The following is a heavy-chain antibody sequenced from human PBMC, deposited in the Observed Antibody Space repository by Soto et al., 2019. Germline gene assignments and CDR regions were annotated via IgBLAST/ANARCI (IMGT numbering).Heavy chain of an antibody. J-gene: IGHJ3*01. Sequence: QITLKESGPTLVKPTQTLTLTCSFSGFSLTTSGVGVGWIRQPPGKSPEWLALIYWDDEKRYNPSLTNRVTIMKDTSKNQVVLILTNMNPMDTATYYCAHRRARPAARDDAYDVWGQGTLVVVSS. CDR1: GFSLTTSGVG. CDR3: AHRRARPAARDDAYDV. V-gene: IGHV2-5*02. D-gene: IGHD6-6*01. CDR2: IYWDDEK.